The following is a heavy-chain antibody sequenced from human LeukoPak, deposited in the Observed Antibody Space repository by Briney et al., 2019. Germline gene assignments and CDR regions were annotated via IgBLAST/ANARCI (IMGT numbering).Heavy chain of an antibody. CDR1: GYSFTSYW. CDR2: IYPGDSDT. V-gene: IGHV5-51*01. D-gene: IGHD3-3*01. J-gene: IGHJ4*02. CDR3: ARHISYDFWSGYYVDY. Sequence: GESLQISCKGSGYSFTSYWIGWVRQMPGKGLEWMGIIYPGDSDTRYSPSFQGQVTISADKSISTAYLQWSSLKASDTAMYYCARHISYDFWSGYYVDYWGQGTLVTVSS.